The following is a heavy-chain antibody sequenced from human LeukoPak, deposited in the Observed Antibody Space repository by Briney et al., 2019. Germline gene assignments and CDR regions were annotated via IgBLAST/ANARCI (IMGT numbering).Heavy chain of an antibody. J-gene: IGHJ4*02. D-gene: IGHD2-2*02. V-gene: IGHV4-39*01. CDR2: IYYSGST. CDR1: GGSISSSSYY. Sequence: KPSETLSLTYTVSGGSISSSSYYWGWIRQPPGKGLEWIGSIYYSGSTFYNPSLKSRVTISVDTSKNQFSLKLSSVTATDTAVYFCARQSSTSCYIDYWGQGTLVAVSS. CDR3: ARQSSTSCYIDY.